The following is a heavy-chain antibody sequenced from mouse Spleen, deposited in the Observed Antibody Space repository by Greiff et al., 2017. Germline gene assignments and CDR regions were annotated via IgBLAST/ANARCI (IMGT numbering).Heavy chain of an antibody. D-gene: IGHD1-1*01. Sequence: EVKVVESGGGLVQPGGSLKLSCAPSGFTFSDYYMYWVRQTPEKRLEWVAYISNGGGSTYYPDTVKGRFTISRDNAKNTLYLQMSRLKSEDTAMYYCARSRSSWYFDVWGAGTTVTVSS. V-gene: IGHV5-12*01. CDR1: GFTFSDYY. CDR3: ARSRSSWYFDV. CDR2: ISNGGGST. J-gene: IGHJ1*01.